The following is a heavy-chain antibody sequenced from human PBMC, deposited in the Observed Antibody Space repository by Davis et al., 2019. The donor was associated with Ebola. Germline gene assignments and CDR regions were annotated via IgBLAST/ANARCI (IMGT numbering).Heavy chain of an antibody. J-gene: IGHJ5*02. D-gene: IGHD4-11*01. CDR2: LGLGADT. Sequence: PGGSLRLSCAASGFIFSSYVMSWVRQAPGKGLEWVSTLGLGADTYYADSVKARFTISRDNAKNSLYLQMNNLRAEDTAVYYCARTVDCDLWGQGSLVTVSS. CDR3: ARTVDCDL. CDR1: GFIFSSYV. V-gene: IGHV3-21*04.